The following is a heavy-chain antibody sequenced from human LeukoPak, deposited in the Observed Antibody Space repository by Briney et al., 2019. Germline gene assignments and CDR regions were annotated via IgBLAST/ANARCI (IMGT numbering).Heavy chain of an antibody. CDR2: IWYDGSNK. D-gene: IGHD6-19*01. J-gene: IGHJ4*02. CDR1: GFTFSSYG. CDR3: AKDLSDSSGWSIFDY. Sequence: GGSLRLSCAASGFTFSSYGIHWVRQAPGKGLEWVAVIWYDGSNKYYADSVKGRFTISRDNSKNTLYLQMNSLRAEDTAVYYCAKDLSDSSGWSIFDYWGQGTLVTVSS. V-gene: IGHV3-30*02.